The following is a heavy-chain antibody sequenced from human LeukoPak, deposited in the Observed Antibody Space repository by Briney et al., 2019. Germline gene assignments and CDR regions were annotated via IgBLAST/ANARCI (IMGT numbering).Heavy chain of an antibody. CDR1: GFTFSSSA. Sequence: GGSLRLSCEASGFTFSSSAMSWVRKAPGQGLEWVSAISGSGGSTYYADSVKGRFTISTDNSKNTLYLQMNSLRAEDTAVYYCAKSVVVTSTYKHWGQGTLVTVSS. CDR3: AKSVVVTSTYKH. CDR2: ISGSGGST. J-gene: IGHJ4*02. D-gene: IGHD2-21*02. V-gene: IGHV3-23*01.